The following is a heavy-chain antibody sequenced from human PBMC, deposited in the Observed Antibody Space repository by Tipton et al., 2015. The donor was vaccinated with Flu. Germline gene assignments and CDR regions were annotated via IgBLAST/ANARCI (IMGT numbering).Heavy chain of an antibody. J-gene: IGHJ4*02. D-gene: IGHD1-26*01. CDR2: IYSGGNT. CDR3: ARGFMGAGGTGFDY. CDR1: GGSISSYY. V-gene: IGHV4-4*07. Sequence: TLSLTCTVSGGSISSYYWSWIRQPAGKGLEWIGRIYSGGNTDYNPSLKGRVTMSVDTSRNQFSLKVMSVTVADTAVYYCARGFMGAGGTGFDYWGQGILVTVSS.